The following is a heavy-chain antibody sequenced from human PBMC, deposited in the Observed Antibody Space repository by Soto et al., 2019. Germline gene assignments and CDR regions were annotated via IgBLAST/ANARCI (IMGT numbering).Heavy chain of an antibody. J-gene: IGHJ6*02. V-gene: IGHV3-15*01. CDR2: IKSKTDGGTT. CDR3: NTDYVVGATYYYYGMDV. D-gene: IGHD1-26*01. CDR1: GFTLSNAW. Sequence: GRSLRLSCAASGFTLSNAWMSWVRQAPGKGLEWVGRIKSKTDGGTTDYAAPVKGRFTISRDDSKNTLYLQMNSLKTEATAVDYCNTDYVVGATYYYYGMDVWGQGTTVTVSS.